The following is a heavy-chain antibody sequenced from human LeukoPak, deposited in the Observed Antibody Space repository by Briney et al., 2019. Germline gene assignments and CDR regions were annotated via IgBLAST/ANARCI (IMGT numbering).Heavy chain of an antibody. V-gene: IGHV1-2*02. CDR2: INPNSGGT. J-gene: IGHJ3*02. CDR1: GYTFTGYY. D-gene: IGHD3-16*01. CDR3: ARPANLYYASDAFDI. Sequence: GASVKVSCKASGYTFTGYYMHWVRQAPGQGLEWMGWINPNSGGTNYAQKFQGRVTMTANTSTNTASMELRSLRSDDTAVYYCARPANLYYASDAFDIWGQGTMVTVSS.